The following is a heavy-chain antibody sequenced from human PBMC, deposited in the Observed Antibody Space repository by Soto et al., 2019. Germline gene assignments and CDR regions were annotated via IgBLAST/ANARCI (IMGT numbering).Heavy chain of an antibody. D-gene: IGHD6-13*01. CDR3: ERGPPPRIAAAGTLFSSYYFDY. Sequence: PGGSLRLSCAASGFTFSSYDMYWVRQAPGKGLEWVAVISYDGSKKYYADSVKGRFTLSRDNSKNTLYLQMNSLRAEDTAVYYCERGPPPRIAAAGTLFSSYYFDYWGQGNLVTVSS. CDR1: GFTFSSYD. V-gene: IGHV3-30*03. CDR2: ISYDGSKK. J-gene: IGHJ4*02.